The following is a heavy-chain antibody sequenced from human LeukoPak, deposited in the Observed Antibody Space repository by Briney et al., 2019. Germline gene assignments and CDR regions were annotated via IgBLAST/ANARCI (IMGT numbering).Heavy chain of an antibody. J-gene: IGHJ2*01. CDR2: ISGSGGST. Sequence: GGSLRLSCAASGFTFSSYAMSWVRQAPGKGLEWVSAISGSGGSTYYADSVKGRFTISRDNSKNTLYLQMNSLRAEDTAVYYCAKARRIVVVPAAGYFDLWGRGTLVTVSS. V-gene: IGHV3-23*01. D-gene: IGHD2-2*01. CDR1: GFTFSSYA. CDR3: AKARRIVVVPAAGYFDL.